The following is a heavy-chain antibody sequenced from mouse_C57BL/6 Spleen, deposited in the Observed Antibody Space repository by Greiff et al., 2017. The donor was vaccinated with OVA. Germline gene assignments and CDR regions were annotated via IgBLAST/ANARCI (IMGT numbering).Heavy chain of an antibody. CDR2: IDPSDSET. D-gene: IGHD3-2*02. Sequence: QVHVKQPGAELVRPGSSVKLSCKASGYTFTSYWMHWVKQRPIQGLEWNGNIDPSDSETHYNQKFKDKATLTVDKSSSTAYMQLSSLTSEDSAVYYCAKSLTAQAPDYGGQGTTLTVSS. CDR3: AKSLTAQAPDY. V-gene: IGHV1-52*01. CDR1: GYTFTSYW. J-gene: IGHJ2*01.